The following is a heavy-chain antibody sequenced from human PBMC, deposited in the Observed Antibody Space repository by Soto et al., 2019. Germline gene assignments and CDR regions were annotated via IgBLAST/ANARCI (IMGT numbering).Heavy chain of an antibody. V-gene: IGHV3-13*04. CDR3: ARAIGPTLFDY. Sequence: GVLRLSCSASGFTFSSYDMHWVRQGPGKGLEWVSAIGTAGDTNYAGSVKGRLTISRENAKNSLYLQMNSLRAGDTAIYFCARAIGPTLFDYWGQGTLVTVSS. CDR2: IGTAGDT. D-gene: IGHD3-22*01. J-gene: IGHJ4*02. CDR1: GFTFSSYD.